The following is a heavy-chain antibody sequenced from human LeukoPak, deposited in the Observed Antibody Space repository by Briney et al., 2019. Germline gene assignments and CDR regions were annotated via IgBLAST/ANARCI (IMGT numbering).Heavy chain of an antibody. CDR2: IIPILGIA. Sequence: SVKVSCRASGGTFSSYAISWVRQAPGQGLEWMGRIIPILGIANYAQKFQGRVTITADKSTSTAYMELSSLRSEDTAVYYCARAPPYDILTGYYPDWGQGTLVTVSS. CDR1: GGTFSSYA. V-gene: IGHV1-69*04. J-gene: IGHJ4*02. CDR3: ARAPPYDILTGYYPD. D-gene: IGHD3-9*01.